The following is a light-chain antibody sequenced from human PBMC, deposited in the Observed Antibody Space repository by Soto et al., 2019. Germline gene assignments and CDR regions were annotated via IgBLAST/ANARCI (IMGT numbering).Light chain of an antibody. V-gene: IGLV2-11*01. J-gene: IGLJ1*01. CDR1: SSDVGGYNF. CDR2: DVS. Sequence: QSALTQPRSVSGSPGQSVTISCTGTSSDVGGYNFVSWYQQHPGTVPKLMIYDVSKRPSGVPDRFSGSKSGNTASLTISGLQAEDEAYYYCCSYAGSYTWVFGAGTKLTVL. CDR3: CSYAGSYTWV.